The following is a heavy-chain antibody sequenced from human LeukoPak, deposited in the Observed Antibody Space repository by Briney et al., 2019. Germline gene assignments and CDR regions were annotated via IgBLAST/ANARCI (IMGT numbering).Heavy chain of an antibody. D-gene: IGHD3-3*01. Sequence: GGSLRLSCTASKFTFSHYGMQWVRQAPGKGLEWVAVISSDGSIKVYADSVKGRYTLSRDNSINTVDLQMNSLRAEDTAVYYCVKEYHSRGFGAYFDYWGQGTLVTVSS. CDR1: KFTFSHYG. CDR2: ISSDGSIK. V-gene: IGHV3-30*18. CDR3: VKEYHSRGFGAYFDY. J-gene: IGHJ4*02.